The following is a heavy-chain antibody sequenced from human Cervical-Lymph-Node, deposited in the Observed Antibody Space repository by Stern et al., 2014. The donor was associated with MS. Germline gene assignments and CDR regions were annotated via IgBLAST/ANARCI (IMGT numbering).Heavy chain of an antibody. D-gene: IGHD4/OR15-4a*01. V-gene: IGHV2-70*01. CDR2: INWYDEK. J-gene: IGHJ6*02. CDR1: GFSLSTSGMC. CDR3: ARIQYADYPYNYYGMDV. Sequence: ESGPVLVKPTQILTLTCTVSGFSLSTSGMCVTWIRQPPGKALEWIAIINWYDEKHYSTSLKTRLTISKDSAKNQVLLSLTNVDPVDTATYYCARIQYADYPYNYYGMDVWGQGTTVTVSS.